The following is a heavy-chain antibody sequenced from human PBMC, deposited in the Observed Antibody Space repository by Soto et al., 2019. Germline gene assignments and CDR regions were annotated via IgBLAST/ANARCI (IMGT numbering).Heavy chain of an antibody. CDR2: ISSSGGST. D-gene: IGHD3-16*01. CDR3: ASRAFY. V-gene: IGHV3-23*01. CDR1: GFTFSNYA. Sequence: DVQLLESGGGLVQPGGSLRLSCAASGFTFSNYAMTWVRRAPGKGLEWVSAISSSGGSTYYADSVKGRFTISRDNSKNTRYLQMNILSDEYTAVYYWASRAFYWGQGTLVTVSS. J-gene: IGHJ4*02.